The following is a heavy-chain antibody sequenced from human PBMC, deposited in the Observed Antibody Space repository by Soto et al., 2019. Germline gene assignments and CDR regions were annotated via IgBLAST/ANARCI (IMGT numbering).Heavy chain of an antibody. CDR3: ARLVYDTRLNYMYFDF. CDR2: IFHDGTA. D-gene: IGHD3-10*01. V-gene: IGHV4-4*01. J-gene: IGHJ4*02. CDR1: GVSISSGNW. Sequence: LSLTCAVSGVSISSGNWWTWVRQTPQRGLEYIGEIFHDGTANYYPSFEIRVAISVDTSKNQFSLKLTSVTAADTAIYFCARLVYDTRLNYMYFDFWGQGALVTVSS.